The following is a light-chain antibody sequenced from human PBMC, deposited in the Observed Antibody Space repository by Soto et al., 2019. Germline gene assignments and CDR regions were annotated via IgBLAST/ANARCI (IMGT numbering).Light chain of an antibody. CDR1: SSDVGGYNY. J-gene: IGLJ1*01. CDR3: SSYTSGSTLVV. CDR2: EVS. Sequence: QGVLSHPASVCGSPGESITISCTGTSSDVGGYNYVSWYQHHPGKAPKLMIYEVSNRPSGVSNRFSGSKSGNTASLTISGLQAEDDADYYCSSYTSGSTLVVFGTGTKVTXL. V-gene: IGLV2-14*01.